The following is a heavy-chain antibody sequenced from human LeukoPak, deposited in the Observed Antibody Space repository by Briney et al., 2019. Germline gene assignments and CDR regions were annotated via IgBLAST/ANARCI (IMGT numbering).Heavy chain of an antibody. CDR1: GGSISSYY. Sequence: SETLSLTCTVSGGSISSYYWSWIRQPPGKGLEWIGYIYYSGSTNYNPSLKSRVTISVDTSKNQFSLKLSSVTAADTAVYYCARGSRVFYYYYGMDVWGQGTTVTVSS. J-gene: IGHJ6*02. CDR3: ARGSRVFYYYYGMDV. D-gene: IGHD6-6*01. CDR2: IYYSGST. V-gene: IGHV4-59*12.